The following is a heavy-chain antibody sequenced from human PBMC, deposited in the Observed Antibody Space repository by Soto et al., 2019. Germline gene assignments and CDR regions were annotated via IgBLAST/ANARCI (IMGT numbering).Heavy chain of an antibody. V-gene: IGHV1-46*01. Sequence: GASVKVSCKASGYTFTSYYMHWVRQAPGQGLEWMGIINPSGGSTSYAQKFQGRVTMTRDTSTSTVYMELSSLRSEDTAVYYCARDREPGIAAAGDAFDIWGQGTMGTVS. CDR3: ARDREPGIAAAGDAFDI. D-gene: IGHD6-13*01. CDR2: INPSGGST. CDR1: GYTFTSYY. J-gene: IGHJ3*02.